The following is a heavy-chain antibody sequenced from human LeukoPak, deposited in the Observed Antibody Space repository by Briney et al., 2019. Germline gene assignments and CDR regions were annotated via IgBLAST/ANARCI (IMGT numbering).Heavy chain of an antibody. V-gene: IGHV3-48*01. D-gene: IGHD2-15*01. CDR2: ISSSGSAI. CDR3: VRVKGSYFDY. Sequence: GGSLRLSCAASGFPLSSYSINWVRQAPGKGLEWVSYISSSGSAIYYVDSVKGRFTVSRDNAKNSLFLQMNSPRAEDTAVYYCVRVKGSYFDYWGQGALVPVSS. CDR1: GFPLSSYS. J-gene: IGHJ4*02.